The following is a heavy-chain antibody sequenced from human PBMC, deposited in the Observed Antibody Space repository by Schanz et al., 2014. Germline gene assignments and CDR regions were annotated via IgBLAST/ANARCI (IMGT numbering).Heavy chain of an antibody. Sequence: EVQLVESGGGLVQPGGSLRLSCAASGFTFSNYVMSWVRQAPGKGLEWVSLISDSGDTAYYADSVKGRFTISRDNSKNLLYLQMNSLRAEDTAVYYCARIGGSVFDYWAQGTLVTVSS. CDR1: GFTFSNYV. CDR3: ARIGGSVFDY. V-gene: IGHV3-23*04. J-gene: IGHJ4*02. CDR2: ISDSGDTA. D-gene: IGHD3-10*01.